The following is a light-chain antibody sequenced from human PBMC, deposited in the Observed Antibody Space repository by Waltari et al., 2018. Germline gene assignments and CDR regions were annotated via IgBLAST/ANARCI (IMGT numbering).Light chain of an antibody. CDR1: QSVFSRSNFKNY. CDR3: QQYYNSPST. J-gene: IGKJ1*01. CDR2: WAS. Sequence: DFVMTQSPDSLAVSLGERAFINCKSSQSVFSRSNFKNYLAWYQQRPGQPPNLLIYWASTRASGVPVRFVGSQSGSDLTRTINNLQPEDAVIYYCQQYYNSPSTFGQGTRLEIK. V-gene: IGKV4-1*01.